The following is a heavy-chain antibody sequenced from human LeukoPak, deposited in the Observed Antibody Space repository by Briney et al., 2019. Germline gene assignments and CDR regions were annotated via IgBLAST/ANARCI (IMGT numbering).Heavy chain of an antibody. V-gene: IGHV4-61*02. Sequence: SETLSLTCTVSGGSISSGSYYWSWIRQPAGTGLEWIGRIDTSGSTNYNPSLKSRVTISVDTSKNQFSLKLSSVTAADTAVYYCARDRGIVVVPAAVLYAFDIWGQGTMVTVSS. CDR2: IDTSGST. CDR1: GGSISSGSYY. D-gene: IGHD2-2*01. J-gene: IGHJ3*02. CDR3: ARDRGIVVVPAAVLYAFDI.